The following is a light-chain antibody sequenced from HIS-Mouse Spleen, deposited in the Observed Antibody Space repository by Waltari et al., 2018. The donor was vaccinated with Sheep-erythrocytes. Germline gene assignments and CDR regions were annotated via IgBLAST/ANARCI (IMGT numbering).Light chain of an antibody. CDR2: DAS. Sequence: AIQLTQSPSSLSASVGDSVTITFRASQVISSALAWYQQKPGKAPKLLIYDASSLESGVPSRFSGSGSGTDFTFTISSLQPEDFSTYYCQQFNSYPFTFGPGTKVDIK. CDR3: QQFNSYPFT. V-gene: IGKV1-13*02. CDR1: QVISSA. J-gene: IGKJ3*01.